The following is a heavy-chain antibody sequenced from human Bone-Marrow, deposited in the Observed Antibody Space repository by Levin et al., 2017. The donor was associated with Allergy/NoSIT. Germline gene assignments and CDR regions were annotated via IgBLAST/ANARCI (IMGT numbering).Heavy chain of an antibody. V-gene: IGHV1-69*01. D-gene: IGHD5-12*01. CDR3: ARQYSGYDPLDY. CDR1: GGTFSSYA. Sequence: KISCKASGGTFSSYAISWVRQAPGQGLEWMGGIIPIFGTANYAQKFQGRVTITADESTSTAYMELSSLRSEDTAVYYCARQYSGYDPLDYWGQGTLVTVSS. J-gene: IGHJ4*02. CDR2: IIPIFGTA.